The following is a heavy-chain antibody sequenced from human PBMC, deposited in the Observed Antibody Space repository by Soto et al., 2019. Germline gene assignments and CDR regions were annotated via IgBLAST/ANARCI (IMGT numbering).Heavy chain of an antibody. V-gene: IGHV3-11*01. CDR3: ARDTYGDSVYGYYGMDV. J-gene: IGHJ6*02. CDR1: GFTFSYYY. D-gene: IGHD4-17*01. CDR2: ISSGGTTI. Sequence: PGGTLRLSCAASGFTFSYYYMSWIRQAPGKGLEWVSYISSGGTTIYYADSVKGRFTISRDNAKNSLFLQMNSLRAEDTAVYYCARDTYGDSVYGYYGMDVWGQGTTVTVSS.